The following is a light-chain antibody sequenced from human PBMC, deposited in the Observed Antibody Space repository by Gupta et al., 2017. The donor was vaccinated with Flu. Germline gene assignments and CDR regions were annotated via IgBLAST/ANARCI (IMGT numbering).Light chain of an antibody. J-gene: IGLJ3*02. CDR1: SSNIGSNT. CDR3: AAWDDSLNGWV. V-gene: IGLV1-44*01. CDR2: SNN. Sequence: QSVLTQPPSASGPPGPRVTISCSGSSSNIGSNTVNWYQHLPGTAPKLLIYSNNQRPSGVPDRFSGSKSGTSASLAISGLQAEDEADYYCAAWDDSLNGWVFGGGTKLTVL.